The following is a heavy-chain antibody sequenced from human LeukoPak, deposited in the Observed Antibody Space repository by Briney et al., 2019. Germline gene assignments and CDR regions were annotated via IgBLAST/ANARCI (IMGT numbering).Heavy chain of an antibody. V-gene: IGHV3-15*01. CDR2: IKSKTDGGTA. D-gene: IGHD3-10*01. CDR3: ASYNAFDAFRI. J-gene: IGHJ3*02. CDR1: GFIFSKDW. Sequence: KAGGSLRLSCAASGFIFSKDWMSWVRQAPGKGLEWVGRIKSKTDGGTADYAAPVKGRFTISRDDSKNTLYQQMNSLKDEDTALYYCASYNAFDAFRIWGQGTMVTVSS.